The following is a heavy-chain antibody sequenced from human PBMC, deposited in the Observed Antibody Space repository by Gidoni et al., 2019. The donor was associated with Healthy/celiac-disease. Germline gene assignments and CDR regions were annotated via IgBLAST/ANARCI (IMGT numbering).Heavy chain of an antibody. CDR2: ISGSGGST. Sequence: EVQLLESVGGLVQPGGSLRLSCAASGFTFSSYAMSWVRQAPGKGLGWVSAISGSGGSTYYADSVKGRFTISRDNSKNTLYLQMNSLRAEDTAVYYCAKHSSSWVLYFDYWGQGTLVTVSS. CDR1: GFTFSSYA. J-gene: IGHJ4*02. CDR3: AKHSSSWVLYFDY. V-gene: IGHV3-23*01. D-gene: IGHD6-13*01.